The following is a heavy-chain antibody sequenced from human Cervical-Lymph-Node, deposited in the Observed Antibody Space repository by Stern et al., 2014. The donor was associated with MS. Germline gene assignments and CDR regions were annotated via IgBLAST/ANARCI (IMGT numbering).Heavy chain of an antibody. Sequence: EQLVESGADVKKPGSSVKVSCKASGGTFSSSYAVSWVRQAPGQGLEWMGRIIPIIGLPNYAQKFQSRLTITAANSTSTVYMELTSLTPEDTAVYYCARGIVSNRPAATLHNLFDPWGQGTLVTVSS. CDR1: GGTFSSSYA. J-gene: IGHJ5*02. D-gene: IGHD2-15*01. CDR2: IIPIIGLP. V-gene: IGHV1-69*09. CDR3: ARGIVSNRPAATLHNLFDP.